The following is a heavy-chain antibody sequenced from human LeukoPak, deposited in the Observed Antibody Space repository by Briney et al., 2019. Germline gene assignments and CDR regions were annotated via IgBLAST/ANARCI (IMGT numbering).Heavy chain of an antibody. D-gene: IGHD2-15*01. CDR1: GYTLTELS. V-gene: IGHV1-24*01. J-gene: IGHJ6*03. CDR2: FDPEDGET. Sequence: ASVKVSCKISGYTLTELSMHWVRQAPGKGLEWMGGFDPEDGETIYAQKFQGRVTMTEDTSTDTAYMELSSLRSEDTAVYYCATAIYCGGGSCDPKNHYYYYYYMDVWGKGTTVTVSS. CDR3: ATAIYCGGGSCDPKNHYYYYYYMDV.